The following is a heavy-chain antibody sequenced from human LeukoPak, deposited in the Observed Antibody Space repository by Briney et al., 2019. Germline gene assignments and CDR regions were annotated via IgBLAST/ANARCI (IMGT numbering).Heavy chain of an antibody. V-gene: IGHV4-59*01. CDR3: VREVLPQYY. D-gene: IGHD2-15*01. CDR1: GGSISGYY. Sequence: SETLSLTCTVSGGSISGYYWSWIRQPPGKGLEWIGYIHYIGSTNYNPSLKSRVTISVDTSKNQFSLKVSSVTAADTAVYYCVREVLPQYYWGQGTLVTVSS. J-gene: IGHJ4*02. CDR2: IHYIGST.